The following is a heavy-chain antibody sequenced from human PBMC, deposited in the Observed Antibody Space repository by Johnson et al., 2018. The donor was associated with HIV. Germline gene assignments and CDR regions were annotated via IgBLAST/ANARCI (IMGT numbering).Heavy chain of an antibody. CDR2: ISFAGMKK. V-gene: IGHV3-30*03. CDR3: ERANLGPFGGVNDAFDV. CDR1: QFTFSNYG. Sequence: QVQLVESGGGVVQPGRSLRLSCAASQFTFSNYGMHWVRQAPGKGLEWVAAISFAGMKKYYVNSVMGRFTIFRDNSKNTLYLQMNSLRAEDTAVYYCERANLGPFGGVNDAFDVWGQGTMVTVSS. J-gene: IGHJ3*01. D-gene: IGHD3-16*01.